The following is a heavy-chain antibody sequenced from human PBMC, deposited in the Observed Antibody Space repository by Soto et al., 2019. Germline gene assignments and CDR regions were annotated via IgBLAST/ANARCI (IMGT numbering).Heavy chain of an antibody. J-gene: IGHJ4*02. CDR3: ARDRDGTSDY. CDR1: GYSFTSYG. Sequence: GASVKVSCKASGYSFTSYGISWVRQAPGQGLEWMGGIIPIFGTANYAQKFQGRVTITADESTSTAYMELSSLRSEDTAVYYCARDRDGTSDYWGQGTLVTVSS. V-gene: IGHV1-69*13. D-gene: IGHD1-1*01. CDR2: IIPIFGTA.